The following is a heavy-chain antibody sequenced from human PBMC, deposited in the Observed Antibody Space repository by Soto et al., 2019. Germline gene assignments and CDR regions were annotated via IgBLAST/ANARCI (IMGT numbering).Heavy chain of an antibody. CDR1: SGSISSXXX. CDR2: IYHSGST. CDR3: XXXXXXXXTXXFNWFDP. Sequence: QVQLQESGPGLVKPSGTLSLTCAVSSGSISSXXXXXWVXXPXXKXLEWIGEIYHSGSTNYNPSLKSRVAISVDKSKXQXXXXXXXXXXXXXXXXXXXXXXXXXXTXXFNWFDPWGQGTLVTVSS. J-gene: IGHJ5*02. V-gene: IGHV4-4*02.